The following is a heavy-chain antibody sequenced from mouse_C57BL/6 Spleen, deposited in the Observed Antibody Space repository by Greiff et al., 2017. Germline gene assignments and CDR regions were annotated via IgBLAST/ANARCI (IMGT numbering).Heavy chain of an antibody. V-gene: IGHV10-1*01. Sequence: DVQLVESGGGLVQPKGSLKLSCAASGFSFNTYAMNWVRQAPGKGLEWVARIRSKSNNYATYYADSVKDRFTISRDDSESMLYLQMNNLKTEDTAMYYCVRPLYDYDVAWFAYWGQGTLVTVSA. CDR3: VRPLYDYDVAWFAY. D-gene: IGHD2-4*01. CDR1: GFSFNTYA. CDR2: IRSKSNNYAT. J-gene: IGHJ3*01.